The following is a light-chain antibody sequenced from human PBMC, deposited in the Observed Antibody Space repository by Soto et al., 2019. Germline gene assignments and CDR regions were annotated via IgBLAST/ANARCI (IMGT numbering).Light chain of an antibody. V-gene: IGLV2-23*02. J-gene: IGLJ2*01. Sequence: QSALTQPASVSGSPGQSITISCSGTSSDVGAYDFVSWYQQHPGKVPKLMIFEVSHRPSGVSHRFSGSKSGNMASLTISGLQAEDEADYYCCSYAGSSTHVVFGGGTKLTVL. CDR2: EVS. CDR3: CSYAGSSTHVV. CDR1: SSDVGAYDF.